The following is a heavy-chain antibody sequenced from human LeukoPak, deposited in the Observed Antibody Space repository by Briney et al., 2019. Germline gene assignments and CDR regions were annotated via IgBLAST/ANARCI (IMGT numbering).Heavy chain of an antibody. J-gene: IGHJ4*02. D-gene: IGHD4-17*01. CDR2: IYSAGRA. CDR1: GFSVSNDY. V-gene: IGHV3-53*01. Sequence: GGSLRLSCAASGFSVSNDYMSWVRQAPGKGLEWVSFIYSAGRAYYADSVRGRFTISRDNSKNTLYLQMNSLRAEDTALYYCARSERMTDNGDYAFFDYWGQGTPVTVSS. CDR3: ARSERMTDNGDYAFFDY.